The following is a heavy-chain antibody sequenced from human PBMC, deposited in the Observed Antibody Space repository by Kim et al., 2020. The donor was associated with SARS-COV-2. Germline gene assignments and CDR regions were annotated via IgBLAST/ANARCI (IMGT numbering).Heavy chain of an antibody. CDR3: ARLHYYDSSGYPDY. Sequence: SETLSLTCTVSGGSISSYYWSWIRQPPGKGLEWIGYIYYSGSTNYNPSLKSRVTISVDTSKNQFSLKLSSVTAADTAVYYCARLHYYDSSGYPDYWGQGTLVTVSS. CDR2: IYYSGST. J-gene: IGHJ4*02. D-gene: IGHD3-22*01. CDR1: GGSISSYY. V-gene: IGHV4-59*01.